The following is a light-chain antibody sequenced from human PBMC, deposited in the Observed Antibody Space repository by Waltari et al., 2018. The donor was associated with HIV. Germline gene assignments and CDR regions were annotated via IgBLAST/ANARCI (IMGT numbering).Light chain of an antibody. V-gene: IGKV3-15*01. J-gene: IGKJ1*01. CDR1: QNIGPN. Sequence: EIVMTQSPATLSVSPGERATLSCRASQNIGPNLAWYQQKPGQAPRLLIYGASTRATGIPARFSGSGAGTEFTLAISSLQAEDFAVYYCQQYDTWPPKTFGQGTKVEIK. CDR2: GAS. CDR3: QQYDTWPPKT.